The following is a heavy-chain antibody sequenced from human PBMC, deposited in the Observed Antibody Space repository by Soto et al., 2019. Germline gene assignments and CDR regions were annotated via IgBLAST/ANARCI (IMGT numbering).Heavy chain of an antibody. CDR2: IVVGSGNT. J-gene: IGHJ4*02. CDR3: AAELDYYDSSGYLGGFDY. V-gene: IGHV1-58*01. Sequence: AVKVSCKASGFTFTSSAVQWVRQARGQRLEWIGWIVVGSGNTNYAQKFQERVTITRDMSTSTAYMELSSLRSEDTAVYYCAAELDYYDSSGYLGGFDYWGQGTLVTVSS. CDR1: GFTFTSSA. D-gene: IGHD3-22*01.